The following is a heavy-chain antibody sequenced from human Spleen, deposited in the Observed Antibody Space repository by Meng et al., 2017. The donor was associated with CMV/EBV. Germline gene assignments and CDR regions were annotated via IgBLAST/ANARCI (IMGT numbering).Heavy chain of an antibody. CDR2: ISAYNGDT. Sequence: KFSCKASGYTFTNYGISWVRQAPGQGLEWVGWISAYNGDTNYAQTLQGRVTMTTDTSTNIAYMELRGLRFDDTAVYYCARDSSWFDYWGQGTLVTVSS. V-gene: IGHV1-18*01. J-gene: IGHJ4*02. CDR1: GYTFTNYG. CDR3: ARDSSWFDY. D-gene: IGHD6-13*01.